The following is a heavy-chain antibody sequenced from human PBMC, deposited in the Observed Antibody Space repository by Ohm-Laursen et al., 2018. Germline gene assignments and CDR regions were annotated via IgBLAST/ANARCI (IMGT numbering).Heavy chain of an antibody. CDR2: ISGSGGST. Sequence: SLRLSCSASGFTFSSYAMSWVRQAPGKGLEWVSAISGSGGSTYYADSVKGRFTISRDNSKNTLYLQMNSLRAEDTAVYYCAKDDSSDYYTNDYWGQGTLVTVSS. CDR3: AKDDSSDYYTNDY. CDR1: GFTFSSYA. D-gene: IGHD3-22*01. J-gene: IGHJ4*02. V-gene: IGHV3-23*01.